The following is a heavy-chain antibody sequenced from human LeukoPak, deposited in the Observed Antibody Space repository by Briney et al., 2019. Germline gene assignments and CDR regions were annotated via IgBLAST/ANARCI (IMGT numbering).Heavy chain of an antibody. CDR1: GGSLSGYY. V-gene: IGHV4-34*01. D-gene: IGHD3-10*01. J-gene: IGHJ4*02. Sequence: SETLSLTCAVYGGSLSGYYWSWIRQAPGKGLEWIGEINHSGSTNYNPSLKSRVTISVDTSKNQFSLKLSSVTAADTAVYYCARGGMVRGTIDYWGQGTLVTVSS. CDR3: ARGGMVRGTIDY. CDR2: INHSGST.